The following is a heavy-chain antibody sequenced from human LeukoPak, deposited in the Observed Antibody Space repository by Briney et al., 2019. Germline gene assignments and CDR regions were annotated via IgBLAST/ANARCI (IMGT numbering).Heavy chain of an antibody. CDR1: GGTFSSYA. Sequence: VASVKVSCKASGGTFSSYAISWVRQAPGQGLEWMGRIIPILGIANYAQKFRGRVTITADKSTSTAYMELSSLRSEDTAVYYCASNTYYYDSSGYTFDYWGQGTLVTVSS. J-gene: IGHJ4*02. D-gene: IGHD3-22*01. V-gene: IGHV1-69*04. CDR2: IIPILGIA. CDR3: ASNTYYYDSSGYTFDY.